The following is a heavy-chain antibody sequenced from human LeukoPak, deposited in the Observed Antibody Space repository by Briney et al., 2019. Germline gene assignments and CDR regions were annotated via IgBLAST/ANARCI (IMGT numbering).Heavy chain of an antibody. CDR2: ISGSSSST. CDR3: ARSWGYYFDY. V-gene: IGHV3-23*01. CDR1: GFTFSSYA. J-gene: IGHJ4*02. D-gene: IGHD7-27*01. Sequence: GGSLRLSCAASGFTFSSYAMSWVRQAPGKGLEWVSAISGSSSSTYYADSVKGRFTISRDNSKNTLYPQMNSLRAEDTAVYYCARSWGYYFDYWGQGTLVTVSS.